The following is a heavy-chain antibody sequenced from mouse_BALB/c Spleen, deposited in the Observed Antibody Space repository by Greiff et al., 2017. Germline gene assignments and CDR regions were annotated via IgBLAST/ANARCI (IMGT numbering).Heavy chain of an antibody. J-gene: IGHJ4*01. CDR1: GFSLTSYG. D-gene: IGHD2-14*01. CDR2: IWAGGST. Sequence: VKVVESGPGLVAPSQSLSITCTVSGFSLTSYGVHWVRQPPGKGLEWLGVIWAGGSTNYNSALMSRLSISKDNSKSQVFLKMNSLQTDDTAMYYCARDPDRYDAMDYWGQGTSVTVSS. CDR3: ARDPDRYDAMDY. V-gene: IGHV2-9*02.